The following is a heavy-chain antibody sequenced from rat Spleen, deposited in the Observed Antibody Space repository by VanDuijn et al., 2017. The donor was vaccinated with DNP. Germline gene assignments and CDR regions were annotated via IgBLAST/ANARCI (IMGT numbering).Heavy chain of an antibody. V-gene: IGHV5-31*01. CDR1: GFTFTDYW. Sequence: EVQLVESGGGLVQPGRSLKLSCVASGFTFTDYWMTWIRQVPGKGLEWVATITSSGSNTFYPDSVKGRFTVSRDNAKSTLYLQMDSLRSEDTATYYCARHYYDGSYYFDYWGQGVMVTVSS. J-gene: IGHJ2*01. CDR3: ARHYYDGSYYFDY. CDR2: ITSSGSNT. D-gene: IGHD1-12*02.